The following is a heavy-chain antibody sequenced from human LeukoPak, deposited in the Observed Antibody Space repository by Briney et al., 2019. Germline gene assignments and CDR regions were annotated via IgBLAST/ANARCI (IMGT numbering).Heavy chain of an antibody. Sequence: ASVKVSCKASGYSFTNYAMYWVRQAPGQGLEWMGWINAGSGNTKYSQKFQGRVTITRDTSAGTAYMELSSLRSEDTAVYYCAKRGNFDRSGYYGFDYWGQGTLVTVSS. D-gene: IGHD3-22*01. CDR2: INAGSGNT. V-gene: IGHV1-3*01. CDR1: GYSFTNYA. J-gene: IGHJ4*02. CDR3: AKRGNFDRSGYYGFDY.